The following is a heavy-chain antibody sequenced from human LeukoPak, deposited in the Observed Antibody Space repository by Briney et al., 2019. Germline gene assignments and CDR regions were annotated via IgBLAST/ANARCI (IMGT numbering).Heavy chain of an antibody. Sequence: SVKFSCKASGGTFSSYAISWVRQAPGQGLEWMGGIIPIFGTANYAQKFQGRVTITADESTSTAYMEQSSLRSEDTAVYYCARHFMVGGSQGYFDYWGQGTLVTVSS. CDR3: ARHFMVGGSQGYFDY. CDR2: IIPIFGTA. CDR1: GGTFSSYA. V-gene: IGHV1-69*13. J-gene: IGHJ4*02. D-gene: IGHD3-10*01.